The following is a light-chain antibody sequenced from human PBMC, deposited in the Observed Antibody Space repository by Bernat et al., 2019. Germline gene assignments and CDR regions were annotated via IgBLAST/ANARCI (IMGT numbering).Light chain of an antibody. CDR2: ANN. CDR3: QSYDSRLSGSV. CDR1: SSNIGAGYD. J-gene: IGLJ3*02. Sequence: QSVLTQPPSVSGAPGQRVTISCTGSSSNIGAGYDVHWYQQLPGTAPRLLIYANNNRPSGVPDRFSGSKAGSSASLAIIGLQAEDEAEYYCQSYDSRLSGSVFGGGTRVTV. V-gene: IGLV1-40*01.